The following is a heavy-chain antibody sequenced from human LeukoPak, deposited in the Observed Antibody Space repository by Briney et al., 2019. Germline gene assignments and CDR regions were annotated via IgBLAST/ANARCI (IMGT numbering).Heavy chain of an antibody. D-gene: IGHD6-13*01. J-gene: IGHJ4*02. CDR2: ISISSSYT. CDR3: ARDRDRLHDKQLTH. CDR1: RFTFSGYS. Sequence: RGSLRLSRAPSRFTFSGYSMSGVRHAPGKGLEWVSYISISSSYTYTADSVKGRFTISRDNAKNSLYLKMNSLRAGDTAVYYCARDRDRLHDKQLTHWGQGTLVTVSS. V-gene: IGHV3-21*01.